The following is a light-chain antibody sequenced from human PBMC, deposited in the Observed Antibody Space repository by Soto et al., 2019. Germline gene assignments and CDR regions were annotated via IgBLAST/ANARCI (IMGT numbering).Light chain of an antibody. J-gene: IGKJ1*01. CDR1: QALSNY. Sequence: DIQWTQSPSVLSASVGYTATITCRASQALSNYLAWYQQKPGKAPDLLIYSASTLQSGVPSRFSGSGSETEFSLTIRALQPEDYATYYCQHYNSYSEAFGQGTKVDIK. CDR3: QHYNSYSEA. V-gene: IGKV1-9*01. CDR2: SAS.